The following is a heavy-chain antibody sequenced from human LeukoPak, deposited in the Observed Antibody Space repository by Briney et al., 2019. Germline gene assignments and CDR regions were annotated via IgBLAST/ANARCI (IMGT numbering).Heavy chain of an antibody. J-gene: IGHJ3*02. Sequence: PGGSLRLSCAASGFTVSSSYMSWVRQAPGKGLEWVSVIYSGGSTYYADSVKGRFTISRDNSKNTLYLQMNSLRAEDTAVYYCARGITIFGVVDAFDIWGQGTMVTVSS. CDR2: IYSGGST. V-gene: IGHV3-66*01. CDR3: ARGITIFGVVDAFDI. D-gene: IGHD3-3*01. CDR1: GFTVSSSY.